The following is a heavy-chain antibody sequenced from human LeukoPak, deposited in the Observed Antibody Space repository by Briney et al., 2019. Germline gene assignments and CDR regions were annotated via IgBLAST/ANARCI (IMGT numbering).Heavy chain of an antibody. CDR1: GGSFSGYY. D-gene: IGHD2-2*01. Sequence: SETLSLTCAVYGGSFSGYYWSWIRQPPGKGLEWIGEINHSGSTNYNPSLKSRVTISVDTSKNQFSLKLSSVTAADTAVYYCARVRTYCSSTSCRNWFDPWGQGTLVTVSS. J-gene: IGHJ5*02. CDR2: INHSGST. V-gene: IGHV4-34*01. CDR3: ARVRTYCSSTSCRNWFDP.